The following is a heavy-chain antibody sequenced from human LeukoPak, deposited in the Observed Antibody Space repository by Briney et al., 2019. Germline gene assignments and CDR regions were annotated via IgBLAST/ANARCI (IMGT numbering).Heavy chain of an antibody. CDR2: INPNSGGT. V-gene: IGHV1-2*02. CDR3: ARDTYHYDSSGYYYAFDI. CDR1: GYTFTGYY. J-gene: IGHJ3*02. D-gene: IGHD3-22*01. Sequence: ASVKVSCKASGYTFTGYYMHWVRQAPGQGLEWMGWINPNSGGTNYAQKFQGRVTMTRDTSISTAYMELSRLRSDDTAVYYCARDTYHYDSSGYYYAFDIWGQGTMVTVSS.